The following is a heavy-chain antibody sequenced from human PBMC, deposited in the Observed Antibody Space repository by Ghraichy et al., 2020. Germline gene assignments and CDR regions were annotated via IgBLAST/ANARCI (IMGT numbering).Heavy chain of an antibody. D-gene: IGHD6-19*01. J-gene: IGHJ4*02. V-gene: IGHV4-34*01. CDR1: GGSFSGYY. Sequence: SETLSLTCAVYGGSFSGYYWSWIRQPPGKGLEWIGEINHSGSTNYNPSLKSRVTISVDTSKNQISLKLSSVTAADTAVYYCARVDTVAGPRGFDYWGQGTLVSVSS. CDR2: INHSGST. CDR3: ARVDTVAGPRGFDY.